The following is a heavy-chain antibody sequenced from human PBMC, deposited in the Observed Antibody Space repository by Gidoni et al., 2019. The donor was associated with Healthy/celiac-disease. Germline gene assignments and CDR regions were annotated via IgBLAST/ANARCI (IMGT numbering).Heavy chain of an antibody. CDR3: ANLDGSQPVDP. Sequence: EVQLLESGGGLVQIGGSLKLSGPAYGFTFSSYAMSCDRQAPGKGLEWVSAISGSGGSTYYADSVKGRFTISRDNSKNTLYLQMNSLRAEDTAVYYCANLDGSQPVDPWGQGTLVTVSS. D-gene: IGHD3-3*01. CDR1: GFTFSSYA. J-gene: IGHJ5*02. V-gene: IGHV3-23*01. CDR2: ISGSGGST.